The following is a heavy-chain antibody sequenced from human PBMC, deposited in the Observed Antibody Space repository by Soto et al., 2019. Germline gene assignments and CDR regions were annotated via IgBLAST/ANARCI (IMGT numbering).Heavy chain of an antibody. CDR2: IYYSGST. CDR1: GGSISSYY. D-gene: IGHD2-15*01. Sequence: PSETLSLTCTVSGGSISSYYWSWIRQPPGKGLEWIGYIYYSGSTNYNPSLKSRVTISVDTSKNQFSLKLSSVTAADTAVYYCARSSYCSGGSCYPSDAFDIWGQGTMVTVSS. J-gene: IGHJ3*02. CDR3: ARSSYCSGGSCYPSDAFDI. V-gene: IGHV4-59*08.